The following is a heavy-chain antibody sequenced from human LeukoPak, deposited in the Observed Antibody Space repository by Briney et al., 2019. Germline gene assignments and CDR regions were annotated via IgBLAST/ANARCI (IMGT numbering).Heavy chain of an antibody. CDR2: IRYDGNNK. V-gene: IGHV3-30*02. D-gene: IGHD3-10*02. Sequence: GGSLRLSCAASGFTFSTYGMHWVRQAPGKGLEWVAFIRYDGNNKFYADSVKGRFTISRDNAKNSLYLQMNSLRAEDTAVYYCAELGITMIGGVWGKGTTVTISS. CDR1: GFTFSTYG. CDR3: AELGITMIGGV. J-gene: IGHJ6*04.